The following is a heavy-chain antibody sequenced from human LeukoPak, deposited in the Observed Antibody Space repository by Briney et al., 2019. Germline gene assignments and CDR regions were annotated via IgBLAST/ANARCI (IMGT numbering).Heavy chain of an antibody. Sequence: GGSLRLSCAASGFTFSSYSMNWVRQAPGKGLEWVSAISSSPGYIYYADSVKGRFTISRDNANNSLYLRMNSLSAEDTAVYYCARRQYWGQGTLVTVSS. V-gene: IGHV3-21*01. CDR3: ARRQY. CDR1: GFTFSSYS. J-gene: IGHJ4*02. CDR2: ISSSPGYI.